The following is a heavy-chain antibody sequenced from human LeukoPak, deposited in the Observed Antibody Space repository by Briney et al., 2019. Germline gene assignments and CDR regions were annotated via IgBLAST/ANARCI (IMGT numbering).Heavy chain of an antibody. CDR1: GYTFTGYY. CDR2: INPNSGGT. J-gene: IGHJ6*03. Sequence: PQASVKVSCKASGYTFTGYYMHWVRQAPGQGLEWMGWINPNSGGTNYAQKFQGRVTMTRDTSISTAYMELSRLRSDDAAVYYCARDGDPGATAEYYYYYYMDVWGKGTTVTISS. CDR3: ARDGDPGATAEYYYYYYMDV. D-gene: IGHD4-17*01. V-gene: IGHV1-2*02.